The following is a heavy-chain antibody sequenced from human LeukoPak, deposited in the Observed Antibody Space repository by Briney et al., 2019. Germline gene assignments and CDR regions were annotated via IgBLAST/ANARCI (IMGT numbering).Heavy chain of an antibody. CDR3: ARLRDGHYYYYYGMDV. D-gene: IGHD2-8*01. Sequence: GESLKISCKGSGYSFTSYWIGWVRQMPGKGLEWMGIIYPGDSDTRYSPSFQGQVTISADKSISTAYLQWSSLKASDTAMYYRARLRDGHYYYYYGMDVWGQGTTVTVSS. CDR2: IYPGDSDT. CDR1: GYSFTSYW. J-gene: IGHJ6*02. V-gene: IGHV5-51*01.